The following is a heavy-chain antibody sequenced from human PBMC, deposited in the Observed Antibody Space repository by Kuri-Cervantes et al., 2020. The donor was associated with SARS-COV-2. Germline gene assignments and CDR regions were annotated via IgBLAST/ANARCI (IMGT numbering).Heavy chain of an antibody. Sequence: GESLKISCTASGFPFGDYAMSWVRQAPGKGLEWVGFIRSKANGGTAEYAASVKGRFTISRDDSRSAVYLQMNSLQSEDTAVYYCKRARDVFRSSGWVPCIDHWGQGTLVTVSS. J-gene: IGHJ4*02. D-gene: IGHD3-3*01. V-gene: IGHV3-49*04. CDR1: GFPFGDYA. CDR2: IRSKANGGTA. CDR3: KRARDVFRSSGWVPCIDH.